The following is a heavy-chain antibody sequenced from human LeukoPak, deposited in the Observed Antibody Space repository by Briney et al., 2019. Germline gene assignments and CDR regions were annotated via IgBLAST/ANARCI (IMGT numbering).Heavy chain of an antibody. J-gene: IGHJ4*02. V-gene: IGHV4-59*01. CDR2: IHYSGTT. Sequence: SETLSLTCTVSGGSISAYYWSWIRQPPGKGLEWIGYIHYSGTTNYYPSLQSRVTISLDTSKNQFSLRLTSVTAADTAVYYCARGSPVGDFWGQGTLVTVSS. CDR1: GGSISAYY. D-gene: IGHD3-10*01. CDR3: ARGSPVGDF.